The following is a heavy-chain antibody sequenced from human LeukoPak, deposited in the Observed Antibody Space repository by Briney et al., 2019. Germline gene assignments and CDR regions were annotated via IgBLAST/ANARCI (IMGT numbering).Heavy chain of an antibody. CDR2: INWNGGST. CDR3: ARASMVESPDY. D-gene: IGHD2-15*01. J-gene: IGHJ4*02. CDR1: GFTFDDYG. Sequence: GGSLRLSCAASGFTFDDYGMSWVRQAPGKGLVWVSGINWNGGSTGYADSVKGRFTISRDSAKNSLYLQMSSLRAEDTALYYCARASMVESPDYWGQGTLVTVSS. V-gene: IGHV3-20*04.